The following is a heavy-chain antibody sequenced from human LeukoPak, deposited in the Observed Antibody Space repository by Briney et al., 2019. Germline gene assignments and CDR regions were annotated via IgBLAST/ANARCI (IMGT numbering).Heavy chain of an antibody. J-gene: IGHJ3*02. CDR2: IYYSGST. V-gene: IGHV4-59*01. CDR3: ARGANDAFDI. CDR1: GGSISSYY. Sequence: PSETLSLXCTVSGGSISSYYWSWIRQPPGKGLEWIGYIYYSGSTNYNPSLKSRVTISVDTSKNQFSLKPSSVTAADTAVYYCARGANDAFDIWGQGTMVTVSS.